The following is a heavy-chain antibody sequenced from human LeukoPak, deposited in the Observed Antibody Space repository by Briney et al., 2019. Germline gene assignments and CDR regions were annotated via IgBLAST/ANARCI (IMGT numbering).Heavy chain of an antibody. V-gene: IGHV4-59*12. J-gene: IGHJ6*02. CDR2: IYYSGST. CDR3: ARVSISSWYYYYYGMDV. D-gene: IGHD6-13*01. CDR1: GVSISSYY. Sequence: SETLSLTCTVSGVSISSYYWSWIRQPPGKGLEWIGYIYYSGSTNYNPSLKSRVTISVDTSKNQFSLKLSSVTAADTAVYYCARVSISSWYYYYYGMDVWGQGTTVTVSS.